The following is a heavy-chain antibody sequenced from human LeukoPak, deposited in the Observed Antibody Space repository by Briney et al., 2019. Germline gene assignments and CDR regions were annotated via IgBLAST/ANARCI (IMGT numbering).Heavy chain of an antibody. Sequence: GASVKVSCTASGYTFTSYDINWVRQATGQGLEWMGWMNPNSGNTGYAQKFQGRVTMTRSTSTSTAYMELSSLRSEDTAVYYCARGRVRVPDYWGQGTLVTVSS. D-gene: IGHD2-21*01. J-gene: IGHJ4*02. CDR3: ARGRVRVPDY. CDR1: GYTFTSYD. V-gene: IGHV1-8*01. CDR2: MNPNSGNT.